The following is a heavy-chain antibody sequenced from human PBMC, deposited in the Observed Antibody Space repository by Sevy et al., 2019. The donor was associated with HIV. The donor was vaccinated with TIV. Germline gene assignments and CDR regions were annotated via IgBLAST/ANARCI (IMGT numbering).Heavy chain of an antibody. V-gene: IGHV3-11*01. CDR3: ASPTVTTWGRGMDV. D-gene: IGHD4-17*01. J-gene: IGHJ6*02. CDR1: GFTFSDYY. CDR2: ISSSGSTI. Sequence: GGSLRLSCAASGFTFSDYYMSWIRQAPGKGLEWVSYISSSGSTIYYADSVKGRFTISRDNAKNSLYLQMNSLRAEATAVYYCASPTVTTWGRGMDVWGQGTTVTISS.